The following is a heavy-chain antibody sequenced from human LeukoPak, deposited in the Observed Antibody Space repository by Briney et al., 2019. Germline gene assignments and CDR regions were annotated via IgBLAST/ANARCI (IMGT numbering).Heavy chain of an antibody. D-gene: IGHD3-22*01. J-gene: IGHJ5*02. CDR3: ALTDSSGYYSRFNP. Sequence: GGSLRLSCAASGFTVSTNYMTWVRQAPGKGLEWVSILYSGGSIYYADSVKGRFTISRGNSRNTLCLQMNSLRVDDTAVYYCALTDSSGYYSRFNPWGQGTLVIVSS. V-gene: IGHV3-66*01. CDR2: LYSGGSI. CDR1: GFTVSTNY.